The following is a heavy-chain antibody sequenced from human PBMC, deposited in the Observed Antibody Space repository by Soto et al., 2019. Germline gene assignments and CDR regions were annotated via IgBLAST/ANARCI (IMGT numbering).Heavy chain of an antibody. CDR3: ARGCLTVTTSMNWFDP. Sequence: SETLSLTYAVYGGSFSGYYWSWIRQPPGKGLEWIGEINHSGSTNYNPSLKSRVTISVDTSKNQFSLKLSSVTAADTAVYYCARGCLTVTTSMNWFDPWGQGTLVTVSS. D-gene: IGHD4-4*01. J-gene: IGHJ5*02. CDR2: INHSGST. CDR1: GGSFSGYY. V-gene: IGHV4-34*01.